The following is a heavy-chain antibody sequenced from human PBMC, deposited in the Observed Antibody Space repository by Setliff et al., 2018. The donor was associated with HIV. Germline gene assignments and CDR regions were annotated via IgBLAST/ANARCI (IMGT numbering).Heavy chain of an antibody. J-gene: IGHJ4*02. CDR3: ARDRYAGEIDY. D-gene: IGHD3-10*01. CDR2: IYYTGST. Sequence: SETLSLTCSVSGGSINSGHYYWSWIRHHPGKGLEWIGYIYYTGSTYFNPSLKSRVTLSIDTSKNQFSLKLSSVTAADTAVYYCARDRYAGEIDYWGQGTLVTVS. V-gene: IGHV4-31*03. CDR1: GGSINSGHYY.